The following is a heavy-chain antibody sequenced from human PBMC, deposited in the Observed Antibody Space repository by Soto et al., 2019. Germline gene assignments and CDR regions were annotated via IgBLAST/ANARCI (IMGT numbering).Heavy chain of an antibody. J-gene: IGHJ5*02. Sequence: SVKVSCKASGYTFTSYGISWVRQAPGQGLERMGWISAYNGNTNYAQKLQGRVTMTTDTSTSTAYMELRSLRSDDTAVYYCARRGGDYDSSGYYNNCFGPWGQGTLVTV. CDR2: ISAYNGNT. CDR1: GYTFTSYG. D-gene: IGHD3-22*01. V-gene: IGHV1-18*01. CDR3: ARRGGDYDSSGYYNNCFGP.